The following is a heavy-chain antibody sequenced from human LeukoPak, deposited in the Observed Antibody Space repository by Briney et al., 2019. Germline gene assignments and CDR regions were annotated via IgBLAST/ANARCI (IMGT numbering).Heavy chain of an antibody. CDR3: AKAYYDSSGYYYAPPQTKYYFDY. V-gene: IGHV3-23*01. D-gene: IGHD3-22*01. CDR1: GFTFSSYA. Sequence: GGSLRLSCAASGFTFSSYAMSWVRQAPGKGLEWVSAISGSGGSTYYADSVKGRFTISRDNSKNTLYPQMNSLRAEDTAVYCCAKAYYDSSGYYYAPPQTKYYFDYWGQGTLVTVSS. CDR2: ISGSGGST. J-gene: IGHJ4*02.